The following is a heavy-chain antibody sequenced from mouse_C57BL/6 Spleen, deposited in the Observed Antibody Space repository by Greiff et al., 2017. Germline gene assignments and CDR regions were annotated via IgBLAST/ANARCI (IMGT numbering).Heavy chain of an antibody. CDR2: INYDGSST. V-gene: IGHV5-16*01. CDR1: GFTFSDYY. J-gene: IGHJ4*01. Sequence: DVQLVESEGGLVQPGSSMKLSCTASGFTFSDYYMAWVRQVPEKGLEWVANINYDGSSTYYLDSLKSRFIISRDNAKNILYLQMSILKSEDTATYYCARASMDYWGQGTSVTVSS. CDR3: ARASMDY.